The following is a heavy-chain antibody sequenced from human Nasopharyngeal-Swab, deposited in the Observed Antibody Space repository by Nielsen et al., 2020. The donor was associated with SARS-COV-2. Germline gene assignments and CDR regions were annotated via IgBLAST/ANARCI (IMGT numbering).Heavy chain of an antibody. CDR1: GYTLTSYY. J-gene: IGHJ5*02. D-gene: IGHD2-2*01. CDR3: AREGALGYCSSTSCYAGWFDP. V-gene: IGHV1-46*01. CDR2: INPSGGST. Sequence: ASVKVSCKASGYTLTSYYMHWVRQAPGQGLEWMGIINPSGGSTSYAQKFQGRVTMTRDTSTSTVYMELSSLRSEDTAVYYCAREGALGYCSSTSCYAGWFDPWGQGTLVTVSS.